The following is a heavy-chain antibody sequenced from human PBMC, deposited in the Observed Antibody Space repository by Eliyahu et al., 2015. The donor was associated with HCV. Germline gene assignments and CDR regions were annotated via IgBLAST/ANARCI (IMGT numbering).Heavy chain of an antibody. V-gene: IGHV4-59*11. Sequence: QVQLQESGPGLVTPSETLSLTCTVSGDSINSHYWSWIRRPPGKALEWIGYIYFSGSTNYNPSLKSRVSISMDTSENKFSLLLTSVTAADTAMYYCAGERNIGAQEGLDVWGQGTTVTVSS. CDR2: IYFSGST. CDR3: AGERNIGAQEGLDV. D-gene: IGHD6-13*01. J-gene: IGHJ6*02. CDR1: GDSINSHY.